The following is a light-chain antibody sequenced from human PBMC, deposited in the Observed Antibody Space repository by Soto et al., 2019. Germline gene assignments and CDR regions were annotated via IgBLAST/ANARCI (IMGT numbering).Light chain of an antibody. J-gene: IGLJ1*01. V-gene: IGLV2-11*01. CDR1: SSDVGGYNC. CDR2: DVT. CDR3: CPHSASYTFV. Sequence: QSALAQPRSVSGSPGQSVTTSCTGTSSDVGGYNCVSWYQQHPGKAPQLIIYDVTQRPSGVPDRFSGSKSGNTASLSISGLQAEDEADYCCCPHSASYTFVFGTGTQLTVL.